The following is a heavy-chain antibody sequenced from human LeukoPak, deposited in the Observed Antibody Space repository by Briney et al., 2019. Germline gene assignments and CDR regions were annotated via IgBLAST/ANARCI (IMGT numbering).Heavy chain of an antibody. CDR2: IWYDGSKT. D-gene: IGHD3-22*01. V-gene: IGHV3-33*01. CDR1: GFAFSTYG. CDR3: ARQAYSSGRYFPFDY. J-gene: IGHJ4*02. Sequence: GGSLRLSCAASGFAFSTYGMHWVRQAPGKGLEWVAYIWYDGSKTYYADSVKGRFTISRDDPENTLYLQVNSLRAEDTALYYCARQAYSSGRYFPFDYWGQGTLVTVSS.